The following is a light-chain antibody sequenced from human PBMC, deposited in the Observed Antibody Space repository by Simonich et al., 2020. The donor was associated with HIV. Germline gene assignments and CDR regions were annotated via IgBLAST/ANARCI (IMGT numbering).Light chain of an antibody. CDR2: GAS. CDR3: QQYSNWPPT. Sequence: EIVMTQFPATLSVSPGERATLSCRAIQSIRKNLAWYQQKPGQAPRLLTNGASTRATGIPARFSGSGSGTEFTLTISSMQSEDFAVYYCQQYSNWPPTFGQGTKVEIK. CDR1: QSIRKN. V-gene: IGKV3-15*01. J-gene: IGKJ1*01.